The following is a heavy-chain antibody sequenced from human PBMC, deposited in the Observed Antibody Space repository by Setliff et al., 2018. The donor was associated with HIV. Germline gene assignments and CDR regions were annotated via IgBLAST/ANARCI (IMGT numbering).Heavy chain of an antibody. CDR2: IKHRGST. D-gene: IGHD5-12*01. V-gene: IGHV4-34*01. CDR3: ARVQVGGYNFYFDY. J-gene: IGHJ4*02. CDR1: GGSFSGYY. Sequence: SETLSLTCAVYGGSFSGYYWSWIRQPPGKGLEWIGEIKHRGSTDYMPSLKGRVTISVDTSKNQFSLKLNSVTAADTAVYYCARVQVGGYNFYFDYWGQGTLVTVSS.